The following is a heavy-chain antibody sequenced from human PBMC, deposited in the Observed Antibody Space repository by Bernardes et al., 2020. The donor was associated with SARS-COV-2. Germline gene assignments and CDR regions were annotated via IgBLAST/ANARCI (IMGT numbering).Heavy chain of an antibody. CDR2: ISSGGVST. Sequence: GGSLRLSCIASGFTFNSHAMHWVRQAPGKGLKYVAGISSGGVSTTYADSVKGRVTISRDNSKNTLYLQMSSLRAEDTAVYYCAKDILTDAPDHSMDVWGQGTTVTVSS. CDR1: GFTFNSHA. D-gene: IGHD3-9*01. CDR3: AKDILTDAPDHSMDV. J-gene: IGHJ6*02. V-gene: IGHV3-64*02.